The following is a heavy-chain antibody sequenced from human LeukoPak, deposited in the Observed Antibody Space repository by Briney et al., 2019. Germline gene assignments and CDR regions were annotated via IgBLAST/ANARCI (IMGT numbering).Heavy chain of an antibody. CDR1: GFTFSSYW. CDR2: INTDGSST. D-gene: IGHD3-3*01. J-gene: IGHJ4*02. V-gene: IGHV3-74*01. CDR3: ARDRDFWSGYYMDY. Sequence: GGSLRLSCAASGFTFSSYWMHWVRQAPGKGLVWVSRINTDGSSTSYADSVKGRFTISRDNAKNTLYLQMNSLRAEDTAVYYCARDRDFWSGYYMDYWGQGTLVTVSS.